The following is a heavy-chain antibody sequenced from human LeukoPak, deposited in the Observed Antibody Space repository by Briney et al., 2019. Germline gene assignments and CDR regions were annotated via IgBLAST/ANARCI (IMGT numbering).Heavy chain of an antibody. CDR2: MNPNTGQT. Sequence: ASVKVSCKASGYTFTSYDLNWVRQATGQGLEWVGWMNPNTGQTGFAQNFQGRVTMTRDTSIGTAYMELSSLRFEDTAVYYCARDSGANSGWFDPWGQGTPVTVSS. CDR3: ARDSGANSGWFDP. V-gene: IGHV1-8*01. CDR1: GYTFTSYD. D-gene: IGHD4-23*01. J-gene: IGHJ5*02.